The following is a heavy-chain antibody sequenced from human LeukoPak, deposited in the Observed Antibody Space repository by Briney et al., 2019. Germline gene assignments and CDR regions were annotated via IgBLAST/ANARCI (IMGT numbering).Heavy chain of an antibody. CDR3: ARRYSNYFFDY. D-gene: IGHD4-11*01. Sequence: SETLSLTCAVSGYSLTSGYYWAWIRQPPGTGLEWIGNIYHSGSTYYNASLKSRVPISVDTSKNQCSRKLSSVTAADTAVYYCARRYSNYFFDYWGQGTLVTVSS. CDR2: IYHSGST. V-gene: IGHV4-38-2*01. J-gene: IGHJ4*02. CDR1: GYSLTSGYY.